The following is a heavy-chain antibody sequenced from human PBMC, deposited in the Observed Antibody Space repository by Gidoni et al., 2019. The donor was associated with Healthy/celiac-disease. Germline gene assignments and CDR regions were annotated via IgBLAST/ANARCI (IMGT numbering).Heavy chain of an antibody. CDR1: GFTFSSYS. D-gene: IGHD3-3*01. J-gene: IGHJ3*02. CDR2: ISSSSSYI. CDR3: ARDGVTIFGVVITPCAFDI. V-gene: IGHV3-21*01. Sequence: EVQLVESGGGLVKSGGSLRLSCAASGFTFSSYSMNWVRQAPGKGLGWVSSISSSSSYIYYEDSVKGRFTISRDNAKNSLYLQMNSLRAEDTAVYYCARDGVTIFGVVITPCAFDIWGQGTMVTVSS.